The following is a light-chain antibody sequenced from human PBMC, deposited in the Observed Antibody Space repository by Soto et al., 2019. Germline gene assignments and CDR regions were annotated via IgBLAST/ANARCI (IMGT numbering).Light chain of an antibody. CDR1: QSIGSW. CDR2: KAS. Sequence: DIQMTQSPTTLSASVGDRVTITCRASQSIGSWLAWYQQKPGKASKLLIYKASTLESGVPSRFSGSGSGTEFILTISSLQPDDFARYYCQQYGSYSPWTFGQGTKVEIK. V-gene: IGKV1-5*03. J-gene: IGKJ1*01. CDR3: QQYGSYSPWT.